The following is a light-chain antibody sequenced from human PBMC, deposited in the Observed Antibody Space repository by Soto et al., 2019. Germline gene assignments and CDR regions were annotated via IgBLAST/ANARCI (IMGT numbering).Light chain of an antibody. CDR3: QQYSTYPIT. V-gene: IGKV1-5*03. CDR2: KAS. J-gene: IGKJ5*01. CDR1: QSVTTW. Sequence: IQMTQSPSTRSASVGDRVTITCRASQSVTTWLAWYQQKPGKAPKLLIYKASNLESGLPSRFTGSGSGTEFTLTISRLKSDDVATYYCQQYSTYPITFGQGTRLEIK.